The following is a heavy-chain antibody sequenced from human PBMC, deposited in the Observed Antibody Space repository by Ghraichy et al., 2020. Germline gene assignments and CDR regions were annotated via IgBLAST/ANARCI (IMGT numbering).Heavy chain of an antibody. CDR1: GFTLSSYW. CDR2: IKEDGSEK. Sequence: GGSLILSCAASGFTLSSYWMSWVRQAPGKGLEWVANIKEDGSEKNYVDSVKGRFTISRDDAKNSLYLQMNSLRAEDSAVYYCATPLFGVSKAYFQHWGQGTLVAVSS. J-gene: IGHJ1*01. V-gene: IGHV3-7*03. D-gene: IGHD3-16*01. CDR3: ATPLFGVSKAYFQH.